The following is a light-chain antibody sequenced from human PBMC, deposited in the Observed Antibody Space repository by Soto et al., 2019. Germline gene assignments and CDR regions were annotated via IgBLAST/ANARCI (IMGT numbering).Light chain of an antibody. V-gene: IGLV2-14*01. CDR3: SSYTSSSLLV. J-gene: IGLJ3*02. CDR2: EVS. CDR1: SSDVGGYNY. Sequence: QSALTQPASVSGSPGQSITISCTGTSSDVGGYNYVSWYQQHLGKAPKLMIYEVSNRPSGVSNRFSGSKSGNTASLTISGLQAEDEADYYCSSYTSSSLLVFGGGTKLTVL.